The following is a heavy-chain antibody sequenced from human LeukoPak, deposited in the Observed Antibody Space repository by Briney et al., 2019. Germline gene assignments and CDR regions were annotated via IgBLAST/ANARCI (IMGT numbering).Heavy chain of an antibody. CDR1: GGSILDSTYY. CDR3: ARQSSGYYYGWFDP. J-gene: IGHJ5*02. V-gene: IGHV4-39*01. CDR2: IFYTGNT. Sequence: PSETLSLACTVSGGSILDSTYYWAWIRQPPGIGLEWIATIFYTGNTHYNPSLKSRVTMSVDTVKNQFSLNLNSVTAADTAVYYCARQSSGYYYGWFDPWGQGTLVTVSS. D-gene: IGHD3-22*01.